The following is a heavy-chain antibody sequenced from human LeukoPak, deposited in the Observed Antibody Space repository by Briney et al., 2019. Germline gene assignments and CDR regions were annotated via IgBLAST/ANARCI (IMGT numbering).Heavy chain of an antibody. CDR3: ASVVPAAISPGREAVASSDY. Sequence: SGTLPLTRTVSGGSLTSEGYRAGCLRQPPGKGLVWVGQIHYGWTTEYNPSLKSRATISADTSKTQFSLKLRSVTAADTAVYYCASVVPAAISPGREAVASSDYWGQGTLVTVSS. CDR1: GGSLTSEGYR. V-gene: IGHV4-39*01. CDR2: IHYGWTT. J-gene: IGHJ4*02. D-gene: IGHD2-2*01.